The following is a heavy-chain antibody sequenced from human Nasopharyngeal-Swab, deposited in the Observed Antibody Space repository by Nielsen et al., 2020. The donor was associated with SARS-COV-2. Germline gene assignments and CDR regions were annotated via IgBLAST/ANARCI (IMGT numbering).Heavy chain of an antibody. V-gene: IGHV3-23*01. CDR2: ISGSGGST. CDR3: AKEVQLEQTTGYYYYYGMDV. CDR1: GFTFSSYA. J-gene: IGHJ6*02. Sequence: GGSLRLSCAASGFTFSSYAMSWVRQAPGKGLEWVSAISGSGGSTYYADSVKGRFTISRDNSKNTLYLQMNSLRAEDTAVYYCAKEVQLEQTTGYYYYYGMDVWGQGTTVTVSS. D-gene: IGHD1-1*01.